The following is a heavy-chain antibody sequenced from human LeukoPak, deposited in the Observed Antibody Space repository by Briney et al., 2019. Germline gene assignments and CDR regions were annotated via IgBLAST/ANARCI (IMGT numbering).Heavy chain of an antibody. CDR2: ISYDGSNK. J-gene: IGHJ4*02. CDR3: ARDEYSSGWYVPLDY. V-gene: IGHV3-30*03. Sequence: GGSLRLSCAASGFTVSSNYMSWVRQAPGKGLEWVAVISYDGSNKYYADSVKGRFTISRDNSKNTLYLQMNSLRAEDTAVYYCARDEYSSGWYVPLDYWGQGTLVTVSS. D-gene: IGHD6-19*01. CDR1: GFTVSSNY.